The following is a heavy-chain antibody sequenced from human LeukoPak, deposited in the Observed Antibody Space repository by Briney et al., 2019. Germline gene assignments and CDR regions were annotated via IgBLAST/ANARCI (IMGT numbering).Heavy chain of an antibody. CDR3: ARGLGELSLYLLDY. CDR2: ISSSSSTI. J-gene: IGHJ4*02. Sequence: GGYLRLSCAASGFTFSSYSMNWVRQAPGKGLEWVSYISSSSSTIYYADSVKGRFTISRDNAKNSLYLQMNSLRAEDTAVYYCARGLGELSLYLLDYWGQGTLVTVSS. V-gene: IGHV3-48*01. D-gene: IGHD3-16*02. CDR1: GFTFSSYS.